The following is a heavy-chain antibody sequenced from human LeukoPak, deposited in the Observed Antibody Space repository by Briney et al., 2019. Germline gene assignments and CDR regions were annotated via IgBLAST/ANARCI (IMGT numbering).Heavy chain of an antibody. V-gene: IGHV3-7*01. J-gene: IGHJ4*02. Sequence: GGSLRLSCAASGFTFSSYWMSWVRQAPGKGLEWVANIKQDGSEKYYADSVKGRFTISRDNSKNTLYLQMNSLRAEDTAVYYCARGGSGWYEFDYWGQGTLVTVSS. CDR3: ARGGSGWYEFDY. CDR1: GFTFSSYW. D-gene: IGHD6-19*01. CDR2: IKQDGSEK.